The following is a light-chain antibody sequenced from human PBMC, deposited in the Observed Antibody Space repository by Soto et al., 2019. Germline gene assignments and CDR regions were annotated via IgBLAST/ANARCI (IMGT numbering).Light chain of an antibody. Sequence: QSALTQPASVSGSPGQSITISCTGTSSDVGNYNLVSWYQQHPGKAPKLMIFEDSKWPSGVSNRFSASKSGNTASLTISGLQAEDEADYYCCSYAGTSTFVFGTGTKLTVL. CDR1: SSDVGNYNL. CDR2: EDS. CDR3: CSYAGTSTFV. J-gene: IGLJ1*01. V-gene: IGLV2-23*01.